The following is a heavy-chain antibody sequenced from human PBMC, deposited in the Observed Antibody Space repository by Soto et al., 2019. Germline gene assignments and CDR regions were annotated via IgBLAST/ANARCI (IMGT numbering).Heavy chain of an antibody. Sequence: SETLSLTCTVSGDSISAYSWSWVRQPPGKGLEWIGNIHYNGNTKYNPSLKSRVTISVDTSKNQFSLKLSSVTAADTAVYYCARLGGYYQAFASWGQGTLVTVSS. V-gene: IGHV4-59*12. D-gene: IGHD3-22*01. J-gene: IGHJ4*02. CDR1: GDSISAYS. CDR2: IHYNGNT. CDR3: ARLGGYYQAFAS.